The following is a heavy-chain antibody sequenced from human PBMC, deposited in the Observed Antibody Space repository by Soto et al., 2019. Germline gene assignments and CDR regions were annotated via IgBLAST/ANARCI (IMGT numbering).Heavy chain of an antibody. V-gene: IGHV3-9*01. CDR2: ISWNSGSV. CDR3: VKEESGTWGNYRPVKSGLFDC. D-gene: IGHD3-16*02. J-gene: IGHJ4*02. CDR1: GFTFDDYP. Sequence: EVQLVESGGGLIQPGRSLRLACAASGFTFDDYPMHWVRQAPGKGLEWVSAISWNSGSVAYADSVRGRFTVSRDSAKSSLYLQMNSLRDEDTALYYCVKEESGTWGNYRPVKSGLFDCWGQGTLVTVS.